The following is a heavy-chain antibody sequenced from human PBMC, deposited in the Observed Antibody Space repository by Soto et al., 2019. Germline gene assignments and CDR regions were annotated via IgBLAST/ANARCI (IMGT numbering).Heavy chain of an antibody. CDR3: AASCVGCGGFNYYGMDV. Sequence: SESLALASAANGASLGPYYCSWIRHQPGTGLEWIGYIYYSGSTYYNPSLKSRVTISVDTSKNQFSLKLSSVTAADTAVYYCAASCVGCGGFNYYGMDVWGQGTTVTVSS. D-gene: IGHD2-21*01. CDR2: IYYSGST. J-gene: IGHJ6*02. CDR1: GASLGPYY. V-gene: IGHV4-59*06.